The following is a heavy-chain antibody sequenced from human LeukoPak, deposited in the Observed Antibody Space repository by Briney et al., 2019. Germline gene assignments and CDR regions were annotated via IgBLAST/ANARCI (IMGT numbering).Heavy chain of an antibody. D-gene: IGHD2-2*01. CDR1: GYTFTSYG. V-gene: IGHV1-69*05. J-gene: IGHJ4*02. CDR2: IIPIFGTA. CDR3: ARDQLDPASPPDFDY. Sequence: ASVKVSCKASGYTFTSYGISWVRQAPGQGLEWMGRIIPIFGTANYAQKFQGRVTITTDESTSTAYMELSSLRSEDTAVYYCARDQLDPASPPDFDYWGQGTLVTVSS.